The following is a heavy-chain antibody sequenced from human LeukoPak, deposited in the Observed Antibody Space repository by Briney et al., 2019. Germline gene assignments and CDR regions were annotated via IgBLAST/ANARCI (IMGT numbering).Heavy chain of an antibody. D-gene: IGHD3-22*01. CDR3: ARDRGYYDSSGLY. J-gene: IGHJ4*02. V-gene: IGHV3-11*05. CDR1: GFTFSNYY. CDR2: ISSSSSYT. Sequence: GGSLRLSCAASGFTFSNYYMSWIRQAPGKGLEWVSYISSSSSYTNYADSVKGRFTISRDNAKNSLYLQMNSLRAEDTAVYYCARDRGYYDSSGLYWGQGTLVTVSS.